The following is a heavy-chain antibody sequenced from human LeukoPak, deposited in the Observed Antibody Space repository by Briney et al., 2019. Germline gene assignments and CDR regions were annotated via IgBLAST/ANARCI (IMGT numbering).Heavy chain of an antibody. D-gene: IGHD2-21*01. V-gene: IGHV3-23*01. CDR1: GFTFSNFA. Sequence: GGSLRLSCAASGFTFSNFAMSWVRQTPEKGLEWVSAISGSDGRLFYADSVRGRFTISRDNSKNTLSLQMNSLRADDTAVYFCAKESPYSSNRLHYFDYWGQGTLVTVSS. CDR3: AKESPYSSNRLHYFDY. CDR2: ISGSDGRL. J-gene: IGHJ4*02.